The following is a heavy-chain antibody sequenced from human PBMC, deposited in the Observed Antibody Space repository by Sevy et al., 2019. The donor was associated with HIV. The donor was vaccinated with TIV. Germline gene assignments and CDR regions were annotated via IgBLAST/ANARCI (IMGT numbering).Heavy chain of an antibody. Sequence: GGSLRLSCAASGITFKNYAMNWVRQAPGKGLNWVSSIFGSGGTTYYADSVRGRFTISRDTSKNTLILQMNSLRTEDTALYYCAGGRFDSSGSFDAFDIWGQGTMVTVSS. CDR2: IFGSGGTT. V-gene: IGHV3-23*01. J-gene: IGHJ3*02. D-gene: IGHD3-22*01. CDR3: AGGRFDSSGSFDAFDI. CDR1: GITFKNYA.